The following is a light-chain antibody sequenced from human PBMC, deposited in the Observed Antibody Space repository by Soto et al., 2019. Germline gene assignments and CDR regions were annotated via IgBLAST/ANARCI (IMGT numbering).Light chain of an antibody. CDR2: EVS. V-gene: IGLV2-14*01. CDR3: SSYTSSSTRV. Sequence: QSALTQPASVSGSPGQSITISGTGTSIDVGGYNYVSWYQQHPGKAPKLMIYEVSNRPSGVSNRFSGSKSDKTASLTISGPQAEDESAYYCSSYTSSSTRVFGGGTELTVL. J-gene: IGLJ3*02. CDR1: SIDVGGYNY.